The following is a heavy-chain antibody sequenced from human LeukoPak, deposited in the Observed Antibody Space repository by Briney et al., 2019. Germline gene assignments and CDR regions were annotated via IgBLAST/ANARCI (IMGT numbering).Heavy chain of an antibody. V-gene: IGHV3-30*04. CDR3: ARDTSPLGFDY. Sequence: GGSLRLSCAASGFTFSSYVMHWVRQAPGKGLEWVAVISYDGSNKVYADSVKDRFTISRDNSKNTLYLQMNSLRAEDTAVYYCARDTSPLGFDYWGQGTLVTVSS. CDR1: GFTFSSYV. CDR2: ISYDGSNK. D-gene: IGHD2/OR15-2a*01. J-gene: IGHJ4*02.